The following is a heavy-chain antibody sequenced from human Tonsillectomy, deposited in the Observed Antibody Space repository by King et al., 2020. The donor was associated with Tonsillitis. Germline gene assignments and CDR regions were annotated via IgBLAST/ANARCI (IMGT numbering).Heavy chain of an antibody. CDR2: IYPGDSDT. CDR1: GYRFTSYW. J-gene: IGHJ6*02. Sequence: VQLVQSGAEVKKPGESLKISCKGSGYRFTSYWIGGVRQMPGKGLEWMGIIYPGDSDTRYSPSFQGQVTISPDKSIRTAYLQWSSLKASDTAMYYCAREMGGSGGVLYYYYGMDVWGQGTTVSVSS. CDR3: AREMGGSGGVLYYYYGMDV. D-gene: IGHD2-15*01. V-gene: IGHV5-51*01.